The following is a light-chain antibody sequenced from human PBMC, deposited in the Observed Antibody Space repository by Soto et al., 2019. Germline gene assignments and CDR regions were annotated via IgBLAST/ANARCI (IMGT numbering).Light chain of an antibody. J-gene: IGLJ2*01. CDR3: SSYTSSSTLV. Sequence: QSALTQPASVSGSPGQSITISCTGTSSDVGGYNYVSWYQQHPGKAPKFMIYDVSNRPSGVSNRFSGSKSGNTASLTISGLQAEDEADDYCSSYTSSSTLVFGGGTKVTVL. V-gene: IGLV2-14*01. CDR2: DVS. CDR1: SSDVGGYNY.